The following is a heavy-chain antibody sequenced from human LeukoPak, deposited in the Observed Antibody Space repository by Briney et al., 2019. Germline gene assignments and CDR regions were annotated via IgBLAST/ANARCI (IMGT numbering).Heavy chain of an antibody. J-gene: IGHJ3*02. Sequence: GGSLRLSCAASGFTFSSYEMNWVRQAPGKGLEWVSYISSSGSTIYYADSVKGRFTISRDNAKNSLYLQMNSLRAEDTAVYYCARVKPWRFAFDIWGQGTMVTVSS. CDR2: ISSSGSTI. CDR3: ARVKPWRFAFDI. CDR1: GFTFSSYE. D-gene: IGHD3-3*01. V-gene: IGHV3-48*03.